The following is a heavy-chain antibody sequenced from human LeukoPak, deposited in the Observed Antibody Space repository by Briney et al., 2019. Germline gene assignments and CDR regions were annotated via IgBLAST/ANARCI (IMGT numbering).Heavy chain of an antibody. V-gene: IGHV3-30*04. CDR3: ARVESRSLDY. CDR2: ISYDGAKK. J-gene: IGHJ4*02. Sequence: GGSLRLSCAASGFTFSSHAMHWVCQAPGKGLEWVAVISYDGAKKNYADSVKGRFTISRDNAKNSLYLQMNSLRAEDTAVYYCARVESRSLDYWGQGTLVTVSS. CDR1: GFTFSSHA. D-gene: IGHD3-10*01.